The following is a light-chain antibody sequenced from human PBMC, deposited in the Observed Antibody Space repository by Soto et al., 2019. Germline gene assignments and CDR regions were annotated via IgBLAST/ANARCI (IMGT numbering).Light chain of an antibody. V-gene: IGLV2-23*01. J-gene: IGLJ1*01. CDR1: SSDIGIYDL. CDR3: CSYAGSRTYV. Sequence: QSALTQPASVSGPLGQSIVISCTGSSSDIGIYDLVSWYQQYPGKAPKVVIFEGTKRPSGVSNRFSGSKSGNTASLTISGLQTEDEADYYCCSYAGSRTYVFGAGTKVTVL. CDR2: EGT.